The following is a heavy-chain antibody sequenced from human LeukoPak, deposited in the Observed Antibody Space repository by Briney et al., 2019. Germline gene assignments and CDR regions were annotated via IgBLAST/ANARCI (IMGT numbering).Heavy chain of an antibody. V-gene: IGHV3-30*02. CDR2: IRYDGSNK. Sequence: PGGSLRLSCAASGFTFSSSGMHWVRQSPGKGLEWVAFIRYDGSNKYYADSVKGRFTISRDNSKNTLYLQMNSLRAEDTAVYYCAKDSHPTSSWYRALDYWGQGTLVTVSS. CDR1: GFTFSSSG. D-gene: IGHD6-13*01. CDR3: AKDSHPTSSWYRALDY. J-gene: IGHJ4*02.